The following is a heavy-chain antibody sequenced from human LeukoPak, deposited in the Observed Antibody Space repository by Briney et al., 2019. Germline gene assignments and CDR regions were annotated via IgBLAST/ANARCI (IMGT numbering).Heavy chain of an antibody. CDR1: GFTFSSYW. CDR3: AREGGWYWFDP. Sequence: PGGSLRLSCAASGFTFSSYWMHWVRQAPGKGLVWVSRINSDGSSTSYADSVKGRFTISRDNAKNTLYLQMNGLRAEDTAVYYCAREGGWYWFDPWGQGTLVTVSS. CDR2: INSDGSST. D-gene: IGHD6-19*01. J-gene: IGHJ5*02. V-gene: IGHV3-74*01.